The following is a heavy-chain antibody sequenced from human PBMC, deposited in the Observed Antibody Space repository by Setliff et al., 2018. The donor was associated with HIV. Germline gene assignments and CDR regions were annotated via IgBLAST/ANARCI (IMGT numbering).Heavy chain of an antibody. Sequence: SETLSLTCTVSGGSISGHYWSWIRQAPGKGLEFSAYIYYTGRDTNYNPSLKSRVTISVDTSKNQFSLTLRSVSAADTAVYYCAKLSHVATSLGITYHHFDFWGRGTLVTVS. J-gene: IGHJ2*01. V-gene: IGHV4-59*11. CDR2: IYYTGRDT. CDR3: AKLSHVATSLGITYHHFDF. D-gene: IGHD5-12*01. CDR1: GGSISGHY.